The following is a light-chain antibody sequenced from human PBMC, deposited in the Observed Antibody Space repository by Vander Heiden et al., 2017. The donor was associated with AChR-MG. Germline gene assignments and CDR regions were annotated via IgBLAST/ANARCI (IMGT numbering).Light chain of an antibody. V-gene: IGKV1-9*01. CDR2: AAS. J-gene: IGKJ4*01. CDR1: QDSSNC. CDR3: QQLNSFPRT. Sequence: IQLTQSPSSLSASVGDRVTITCRASQDSSNCLAWYQQKPGKAPKPLIYAASTLQSGVPSRFSGSGSGTDFTLTISSLQPEDFATYYCQQLNSFPRTFGGGTKVEIK.